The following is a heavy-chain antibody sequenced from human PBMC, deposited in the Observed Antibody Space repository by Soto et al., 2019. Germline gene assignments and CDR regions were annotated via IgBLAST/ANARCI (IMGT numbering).Heavy chain of an antibody. CDR1: GGTFSSYA. J-gene: IGHJ4*02. CDR3: ARMDDYRYYFDY. CDR2: IIPILGIA. V-gene: IGHV1-69*10. D-gene: IGHD4-4*01. Sequence: ASVKVSCKASGGTFSSYAISWVRQAPGQGLEWMGGIIPILGIANYAQKFQGRVTITADKSTSTAYMELSSLRSEDTAVYYCARMDDYRYYFDYWGQGTLVTVSS.